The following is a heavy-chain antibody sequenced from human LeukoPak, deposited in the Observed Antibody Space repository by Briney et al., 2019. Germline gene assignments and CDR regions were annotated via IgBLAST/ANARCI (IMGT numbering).Heavy chain of an antibody. Sequence: GASVKVSCKASGGTFSSYAISWVRQAPGQGLEWMGGIIPIFGTANYAQKFQGRVTMTRDTSTSTVYMELSSLRSEDTAVYYCARSWWGTDRLLYENWFNPWGQGTLVTVSS. J-gene: IGHJ5*02. CDR3: ARSWWGTDRLLYENWFNP. V-gene: IGHV1-69*05. D-gene: IGHD3/OR15-3a*01. CDR2: IIPIFGTA. CDR1: GGTFSSYA.